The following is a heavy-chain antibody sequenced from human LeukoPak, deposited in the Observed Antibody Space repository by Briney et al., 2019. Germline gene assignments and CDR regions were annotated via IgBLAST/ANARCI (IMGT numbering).Heavy chain of an antibody. J-gene: IGHJ3*01. CDR1: GGSVSSSSSY. V-gene: IGHV4-39*02. Sequence: SETLSLTCTVSGGSVSSSSSYWGWIRQPPGKGLEWIGSAYFTGSTNYNPSLKTRVTISLDTSRNQFSLRLTSVTASDAAVYYCARDQTPYCSGDCYCAIDLWGRGTLVTVSS. D-gene: IGHD2-21*01. CDR2: AYFTGST. CDR3: ARDQTPYCSGDCYCAIDL.